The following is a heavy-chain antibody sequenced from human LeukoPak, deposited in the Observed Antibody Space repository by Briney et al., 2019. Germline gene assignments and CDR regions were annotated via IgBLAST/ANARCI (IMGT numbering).Heavy chain of an antibody. D-gene: IGHD3-10*01. J-gene: IGHJ4*02. V-gene: IGHV3-15*01. CDR3: TTEYLYTSESVGDS. CDR1: GFTFSNAW. Sequence: KPGGSLRLSCATSGFTFSNAWMNWVRQAPGKGLEWVGRIKSESEGETTDYASPVKGRFTISRDDSKHTVYLQMNSLKPEDTAVYYCTTEYLYTSESVGDSWGQGTLVTVSS. CDR2: IKSESEGETT.